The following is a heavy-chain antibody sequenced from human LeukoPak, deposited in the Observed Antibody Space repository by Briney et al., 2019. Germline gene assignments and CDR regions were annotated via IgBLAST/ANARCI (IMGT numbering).Heavy chain of an antibody. CDR1: GGSISSGGYY. J-gene: IGHJ6*02. Sequence: SQTLSLTCTVSGGSISSGGYYWSWLRQHPGRGVEWIGYIYYSGSTYYNPSLKSRVTISVDTSKNQFSLKLSSVTAADTAVYYRARESSFDYYGMDVWGQGTTVTVSS. D-gene: IGHD3-3*01. CDR3: ARESSFDYYGMDV. CDR2: IYYSGST. V-gene: IGHV4-31*03.